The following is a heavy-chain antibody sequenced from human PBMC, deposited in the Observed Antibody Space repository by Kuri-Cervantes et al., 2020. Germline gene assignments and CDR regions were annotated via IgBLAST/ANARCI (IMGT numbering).Heavy chain of an antibody. J-gene: IGHJ6*03. CDR1: GFTFDDYA. D-gene: IGHD6-19*01. CDR3: AKVGQEGSGWAFSGHYCMDV. Sequence: GESLKISCAASGFTFDDYAMSWVRQAPGKGPEWVSIMSGSGGGTYYADSVKGRFTISRDTSKNTLYLQMNSLRVEDTAVYYCAKVGQEGSGWAFSGHYCMDVWGKRTTVTVSS. V-gene: IGHV3-23*01. CDR2: MSGSGGGT.